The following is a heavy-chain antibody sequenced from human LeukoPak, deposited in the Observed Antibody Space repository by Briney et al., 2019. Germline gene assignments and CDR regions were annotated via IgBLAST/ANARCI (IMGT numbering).Heavy chain of an antibody. D-gene: IGHD4-23*01. V-gene: IGHV4-30-2*01. Sequence: SETLSLTCTVSGGSIDNYYWSWIRQPPGKGLEWIGYIYHSGSTYYNPSLKSRVTISVGRSKNQFSLKLSSVTAADTAVYYCARATDGGNVGPFDYWGQGTLVTVSS. CDR3: ARATDGGNVGPFDY. CDR1: GGSIDNYY. J-gene: IGHJ4*02. CDR2: IYHSGST.